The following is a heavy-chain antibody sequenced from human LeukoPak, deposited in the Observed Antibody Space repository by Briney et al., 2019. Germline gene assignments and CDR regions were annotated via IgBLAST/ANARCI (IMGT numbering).Heavy chain of an antibody. CDR3: ARAPGTGYCSGGSCYPPSSY. D-gene: IGHD2-15*01. CDR2: ISSSSSYI. CDR1: GLTFSSYS. Sequence: GGSLRLSCAASGLTFSSYSMNWVRQAPGKGLEWVSSISSSSSYIYYADSVKGRFTISRDNAKNSLYLQMNSLRAEGTAVYYCARAPGTGYCSGGSCYPPSSYWGQGTLVTVSS. V-gene: IGHV3-21*01. J-gene: IGHJ4*02.